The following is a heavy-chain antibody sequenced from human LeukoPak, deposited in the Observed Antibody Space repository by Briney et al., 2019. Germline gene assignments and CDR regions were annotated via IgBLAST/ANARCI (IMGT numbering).Heavy chain of an antibody. D-gene: IGHD5-18*01. J-gene: IGHJ5*02. V-gene: IGHV4-34*01. CDR2: INHSGST. CDR3: ARHTAMVTSWFDP. CDR1: GGSFSGYY. Sequence: SETLSLTCAVYGGSFSGYYWSWIRQPPGKGLEWIGEINHSGSTNYNPSLKSRVTISVDTSKNQFSLKLSSVTAADTAVYYCARHTAMVTSWFDPWGQGTLVTASS.